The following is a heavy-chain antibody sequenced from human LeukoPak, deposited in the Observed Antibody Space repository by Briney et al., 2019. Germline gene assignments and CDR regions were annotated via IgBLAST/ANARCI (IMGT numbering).Heavy chain of an antibody. CDR1: GGSFSGYY. CDR2: INHSGST. J-gene: IGHJ6*02. D-gene: IGHD3-10*01. Sequence: KPSETLSLTCAVYGGSFSGYYWSWIRQPPGKGLEWIGEINHSGSTNYNPSLKSRVTISVDTSKNQFSLKLSSVTAADTAVYYCARVSVRGPRTGGYYGMDVWGQGTTVTVSS. V-gene: IGHV4-34*01. CDR3: ARVSVRGPRTGGYYGMDV.